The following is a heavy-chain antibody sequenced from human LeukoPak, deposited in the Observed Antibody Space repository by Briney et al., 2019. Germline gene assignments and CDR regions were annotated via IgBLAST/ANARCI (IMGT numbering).Heavy chain of an antibody. CDR1: GFSFSSFD. D-gene: IGHD3-10*01. J-gene: IGHJ4*02. CDR3: ARVRSGYYFDY. CDR2: ITTSGSTI. V-gene: IGHV3-48*02. Sequence: GGSLRLSCAASGFSFSSFDMTWVRQAPGKGLEWLSYITTSGSTISYADSVKGRFTTSRDNAKNSLYLQVNSLRDEDTAVYYCARVRSGYYFDYWGQGTLVIVSS.